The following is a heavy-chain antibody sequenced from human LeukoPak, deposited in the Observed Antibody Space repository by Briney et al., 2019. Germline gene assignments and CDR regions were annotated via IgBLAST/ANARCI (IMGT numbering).Heavy chain of an antibody. J-gene: IGHJ4*02. CDR1: GFTFSSYG. V-gene: IGHV3-30*18. CDR2: ISYDGSNK. D-gene: IGHD4-17*01. CDR3: AKINGDYFDY. Sequence: PGRSLRLSCAASGFTFSSYGMHWVRQAPGKGLEWVAVISYDGSNKYYADSVKGRFTISRDNSKSTLYLQMNSLRAEDTAVYYCAKINGDYFDYWGQGTLVTVSS.